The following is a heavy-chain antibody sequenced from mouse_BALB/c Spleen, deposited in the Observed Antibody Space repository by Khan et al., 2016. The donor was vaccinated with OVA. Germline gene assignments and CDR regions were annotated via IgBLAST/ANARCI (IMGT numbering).Heavy chain of an antibody. Sequence: EVQLQESGPELVKPGASVKMSCKASGYTFTSYVIHWVKQKPGQGLEWIGYIYPYNDDTKSNEKFKGKATLTSDKSSSTAYLELPSLTSEESAVYYCARYYGYDGDFDYWGQGTTLTVSS. J-gene: IGHJ2*01. CDR2: IYPYNDDT. D-gene: IGHD2-14*01. CDR3: ARYYGYDGDFDY. CDR1: GYTFTSYV. V-gene: IGHV1S136*01.